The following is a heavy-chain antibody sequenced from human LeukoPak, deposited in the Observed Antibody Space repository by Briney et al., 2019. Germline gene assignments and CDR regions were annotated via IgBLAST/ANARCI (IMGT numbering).Heavy chain of an antibody. CDR1: GYSFTSYW. J-gene: IGHJ4*02. CDR2: IYPADSDT. D-gene: IGHD3/OR15-3a*01. Sequence: GESLKISYKGSGYSFTSYWIAWVRQMPGEGLEWMGIIYPADSDTRYSPSLQGQVTISADKSITTAYLQWSSLKASDTAMYYCARHPTDFWTGYYLFDYWGQGTLVTVSS. CDR3: ARHPTDFWTGYYLFDY. V-gene: IGHV5-51*01.